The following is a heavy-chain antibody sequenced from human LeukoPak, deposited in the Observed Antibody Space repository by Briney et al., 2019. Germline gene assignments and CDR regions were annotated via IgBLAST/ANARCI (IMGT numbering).Heavy chain of an antibody. D-gene: IGHD5-24*01. CDR1: GGSISSYY. V-gene: IGHV4-59*08. J-gene: IGHJ4*02. CDR3: ARHQGGAYNAYYFDY. CDR2: IYYNGNT. Sequence: SETLSLTCTVSGGSISSYYWSWIRRPPGMGLEWIGYIYYNGNTNYNPSLKSRVTISVDTSKNQFSLKLSSVTAADTAVYYCARHQGGAYNAYYFDYWGQGTLVTVSS.